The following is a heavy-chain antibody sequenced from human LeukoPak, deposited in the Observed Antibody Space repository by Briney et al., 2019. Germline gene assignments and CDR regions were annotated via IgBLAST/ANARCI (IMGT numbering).Heavy chain of an antibody. V-gene: IGHV4-61*02. Sequence: PSETLPLTCTVSGGSISSGSYYWSWIRQPAGKGLEWIGRIYTSGSTNYNPSLKSRVTISVDTSKNQFSLKLSSVTAADTAVYYCARDRGQWLVDWYFDLWGRGTLVTVSS. J-gene: IGHJ2*01. CDR3: ARDRGQWLVDWYFDL. CDR2: IYTSGST. CDR1: GGSISSGSYY. D-gene: IGHD6-19*01.